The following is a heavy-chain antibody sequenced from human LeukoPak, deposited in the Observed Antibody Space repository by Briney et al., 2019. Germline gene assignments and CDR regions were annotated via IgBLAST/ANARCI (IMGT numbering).Heavy chain of an antibody. V-gene: IGHV4-34*01. J-gene: IGHJ4*02. D-gene: IGHD6-13*01. CDR2: INHSGST. CDR1: GGSFSGYY. CDR3: ARGRGSSSWDYFDY. Sequence: SETLSLTCAVYGGSFSGYYWSWIRQPPGKGLEWIGEINHSGSTNYNPSLKSRVTISVDTSKNQFSLKLSSVTAADTAVYYCARGRGSSSWDYFDYWGQGTLVTVSS.